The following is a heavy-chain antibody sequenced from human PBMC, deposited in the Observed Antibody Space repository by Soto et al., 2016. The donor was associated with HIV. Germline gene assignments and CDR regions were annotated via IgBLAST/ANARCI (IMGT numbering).Heavy chain of an antibody. CDR1: EYNFVSND. V-gene: IGHV1-8*03. D-gene: IGHD2-15*01. CDR2: LNPENGKT. CDR3: ARTLGSRFDF. J-gene: IGHJ4*02. Sequence: QVQLVQSGPEVKKPGASVKVSCKTSEYNFVSNDINWVRQAPGQGLEWMGWLNPENGKTGYAQKFQGRVIITRDISTATVYMEVTSLTLEDTAIYFCARTLGSRFDFWGQGTLVTVSS.